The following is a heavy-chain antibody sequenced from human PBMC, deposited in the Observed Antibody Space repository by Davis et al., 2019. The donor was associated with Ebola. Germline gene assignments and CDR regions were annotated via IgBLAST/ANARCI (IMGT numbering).Heavy chain of an antibody. CDR1: GFTFSSYW. CDR2: IKQDGSEK. J-gene: IGHJ6*02. D-gene: IGHD3-10*01. Sequence: GESLKISCAASGFTFSSYWMHWVRQAPGKGLEWVANIKQDGSEKYYVDSVKGRFTISRDNAKNSLYLQMNSLRAEDTAVYYCAREVTMVRGMDVWGQGTTVTVSS. CDR3: AREVTMVRGMDV. V-gene: IGHV3-7*03.